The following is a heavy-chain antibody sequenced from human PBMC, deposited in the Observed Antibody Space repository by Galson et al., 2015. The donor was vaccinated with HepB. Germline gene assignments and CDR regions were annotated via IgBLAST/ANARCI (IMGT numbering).Heavy chain of an antibody. D-gene: IGHD3-16*02. CDR1: GFTFSSYA. V-gene: IGHV3-30-3*01. CDR2: ISYDGSNK. CDR3: ARGGGVRLGELSPFDY. J-gene: IGHJ4*02. Sequence: SLRLSCAASGFTFSSYAMHWVRQAPGKGLEWVAVISYDGSNKYYADSVKGRFTISRDNSKNTLYLQMNSLRAGDTAVYYCARGGGVRLGELSPFDYWGQGTLATVSS.